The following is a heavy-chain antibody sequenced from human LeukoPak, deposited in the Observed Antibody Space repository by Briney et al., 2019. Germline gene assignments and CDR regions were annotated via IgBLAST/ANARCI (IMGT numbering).Heavy chain of an antibody. CDR3: ARGGVIPAD. V-gene: IGHV4-4*02. D-gene: IGHD2-2*01. CDR2: IYLSGST. Sequence: SSETLSLTCAVSGGSVSSSNWWTWVRQPPGKGLEWIGEIYLSGSTNYNPSLKSRVTISIDKFKNQFSLKLSSMTAADTAVYYCARGGVIPADWGQGTLVTVSS. J-gene: IGHJ4*02. CDR1: GGSVSSSNW.